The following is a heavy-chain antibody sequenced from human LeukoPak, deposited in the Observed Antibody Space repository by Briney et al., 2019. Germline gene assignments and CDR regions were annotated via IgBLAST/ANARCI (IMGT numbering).Heavy chain of an antibody. Sequence: GSLRLSCAASGFTFSSPAMSWVRQAPGKGLEWVSAISDNGGYTYYADSVQGRFTISRDNAKNSLYLQMNSLRAEDTALYHCARNYKWEPLDYWGQGTPVTVSS. J-gene: IGHJ4*02. CDR2: ISDNGGYT. V-gene: IGHV3-23*01. CDR1: GFTFSSPA. D-gene: IGHD1-26*01. CDR3: ARNYKWEPLDY.